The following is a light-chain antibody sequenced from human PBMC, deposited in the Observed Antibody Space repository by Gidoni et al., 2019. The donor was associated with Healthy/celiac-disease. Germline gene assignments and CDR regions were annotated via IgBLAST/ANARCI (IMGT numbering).Light chain of an antibody. Sequence: QTVVTQEPALTVSPGGTVTLTCASSPGAVTSGYYQNWFQQNPGQAPRALIYSTSTTLSWTPARFAGSLLGGKAALTLSGVQPEDEAEYYCLLYYGGAQLGVFGGGTKLTVL. CDR3: LLYYGGAQLGV. V-gene: IGLV7-43*01. CDR1: PGAVTSGYY. J-gene: IGLJ3*02. CDR2: STS.